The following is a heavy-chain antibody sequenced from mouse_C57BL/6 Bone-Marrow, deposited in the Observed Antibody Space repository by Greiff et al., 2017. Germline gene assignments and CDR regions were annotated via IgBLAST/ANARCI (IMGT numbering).Heavy chain of an antibody. Sequence: LVESGAELVRPGTSVMMFCKASGYTFTNYWIGWAKQRPGHGLEWIGDIYPGGGYTNYNEKFKGKATLTADKSSSAAYMQFSSLTSEDSAIYYCARERYYGSYFDYWGQGTTLTVSS. CDR1: GYTFTNYW. CDR3: ARERYYGSYFDY. D-gene: IGHD1-1*01. V-gene: IGHV1-63*01. J-gene: IGHJ2*01. CDR2: IYPGGGYT.